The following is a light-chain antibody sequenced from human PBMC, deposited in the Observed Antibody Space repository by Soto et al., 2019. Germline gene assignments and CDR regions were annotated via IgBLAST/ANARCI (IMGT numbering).Light chain of an antibody. CDR1: QSIDNW. J-gene: IGKJ2*01. CDR3: QHYNGYPYT. Sequence: DIQMTQSPSTLSASIGDRVTITCRASQSIDNWLAWYQQKPGKAPQLLIYDASRVKTGVPSRFTASGSGTEFTLTINTLQADDSATYFCQHYNGYPYTFGPGTKVDIK. CDR2: DAS. V-gene: IGKV1-5*01.